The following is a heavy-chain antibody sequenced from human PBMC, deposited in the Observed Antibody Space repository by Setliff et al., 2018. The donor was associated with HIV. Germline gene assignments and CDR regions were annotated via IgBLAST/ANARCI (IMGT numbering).Heavy chain of an antibody. CDR2: INTGNGDT. Sequence: ASVKVSCKASGNTFTTYGVSWVRQAPGQRLEWVGWINTGNGDTKYSQDFQGRVTISRDASASTAHMELSSLRSEDMAVYYCARSQINLVRGVVHYFDYRGQGTLVTVSS. V-gene: IGHV1-3*03. CDR3: ARSQINLVRGVVHYFDY. D-gene: IGHD3-10*01. J-gene: IGHJ4*02. CDR1: GNTFTTYG.